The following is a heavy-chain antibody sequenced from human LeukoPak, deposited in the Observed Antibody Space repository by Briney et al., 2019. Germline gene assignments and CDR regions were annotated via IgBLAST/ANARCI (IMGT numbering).Heavy chain of an antibody. D-gene: IGHD2/OR15-2a*01. Sequence: SETLSLTCAVYGGPFSGYYWSWIRQPPGKGLEWIGEINHSGSTNYNPSLKSRVTISVDTSKNQFSLKLSSVTAADTAVYYCATGYSMYYFDYWGQGTLVTVSS. CDR1: GGPFSGYY. J-gene: IGHJ4*02. CDR2: INHSGST. V-gene: IGHV4-34*01. CDR3: ATGYSMYYFDY.